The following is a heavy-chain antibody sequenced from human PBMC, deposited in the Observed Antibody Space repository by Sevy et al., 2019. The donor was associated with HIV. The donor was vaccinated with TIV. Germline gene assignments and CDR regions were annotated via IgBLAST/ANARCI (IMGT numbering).Heavy chain of an antibody. J-gene: IGHJ5*02. CDR2: INHSGST. V-gene: IGHV4-34*01. D-gene: IGHD2-2*01. CDR1: GGSFSGYY. CDR3: ARAPPVVVVPGAPSWFDN. Sequence: SETLSLTCAVYGGSFSGYYWNWIRQSPGKGLEWIGEINHSGSTNYNPSLKSRVTISVDTSKKQLSQRLNSVTAADTAVYYCARAPPVVVVPGAPSWFDNWGQGTLVTVSS.